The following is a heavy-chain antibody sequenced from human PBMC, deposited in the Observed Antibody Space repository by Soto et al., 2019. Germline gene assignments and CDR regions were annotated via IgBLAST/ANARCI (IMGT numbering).Heavy chain of an antibody. J-gene: IGHJ4*02. CDR2: INPSGGST. Sequence: ASVKGYCKASGYTFTRDYMHWVRQAPGQGLEWMGIINPSGGSTSYAQKFQGRVTMTRDTSTSTVYMELSSLRAEDTAVYYCVKSFDYDILTGYTSYFDYWGQGTLVTVSS. CDR1: GYTFTRDY. CDR3: VKSFDYDILTGYTSYFDY. D-gene: IGHD3-9*01. V-gene: IGHV1-46*01.